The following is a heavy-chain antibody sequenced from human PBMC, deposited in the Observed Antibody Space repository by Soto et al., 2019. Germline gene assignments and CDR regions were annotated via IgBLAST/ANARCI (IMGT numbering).Heavy chain of an antibody. CDR1: GYTLTTFA. Sequence: ASVKVSCKASGYTLTTFAISWVRQAPEQGLEWMGWISTYSGYTSSAQKFQDRLTMTTDTSTNTAYMELRSLRSDDTVVYYCARELQGATGYGLDVWGQGTTVTVSS. CDR2: ISTYSGYT. D-gene: IGHD1-26*01. J-gene: IGHJ6*02. V-gene: IGHV1-18*01. CDR3: ARELQGATGYGLDV.